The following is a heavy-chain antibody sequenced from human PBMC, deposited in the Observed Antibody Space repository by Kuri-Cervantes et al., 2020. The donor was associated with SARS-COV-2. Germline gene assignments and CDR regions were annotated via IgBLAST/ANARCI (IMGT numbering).Heavy chain of an antibody. V-gene: IGHV3-30*02. CDR1: GFTFSSYG. Sequence: GGSLRLSCAASGFTFSSYGMHWVRQAPGKGLEWVAFIRYDGSNKYYADSVKGRFTISRDNSKNTLYLQMNSLRAKDTAVYYCAKDGGDYDFWSGYYTSGDYDAFDIWGQGTMVTVSS. J-gene: IGHJ3*02. CDR3: AKDGGDYDFWSGYYTSGDYDAFDI. D-gene: IGHD3-3*01. CDR2: IRYDGSNK.